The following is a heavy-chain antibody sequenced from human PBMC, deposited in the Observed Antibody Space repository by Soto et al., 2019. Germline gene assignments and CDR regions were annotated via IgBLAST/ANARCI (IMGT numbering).Heavy chain of an antibody. J-gene: IGHJ3*02. CDR3: ARDIGETMPTTYI. V-gene: IGHV3-21*01. Sequence: EVQLVESGGGLVKPGGSLRLSCAASGFTFSSYSMNWVRQAPGKGLEWVAAISSSSSYIYYAYSVKGRCSIPRDNPKNSLYLQMKTLRAQDTAVYYGARDIGETMPTTYIWGQGTMVTVS. CDR1: GFTFSSYS. CDR2: ISSSSSYI. D-gene: IGHD1-1*01.